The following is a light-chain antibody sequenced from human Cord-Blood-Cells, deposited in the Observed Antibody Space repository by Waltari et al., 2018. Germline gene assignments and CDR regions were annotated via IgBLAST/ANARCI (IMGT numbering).Light chain of an antibody. Sequence: DIQMTQSPSILSASVGDRVTITCRASQSISSWLAWYQQKPGKAPKLLIYDASSLESGVPSRFSGSGSGTEFTLTISSLQPDDFATYYCQQYNSPSLTFGGGTKVEIK. CDR3: QQYNSPSLT. CDR2: DAS. J-gene: IGKJ4*01. V-gene: IGKV1-5*01. CDR1: QSISSW.